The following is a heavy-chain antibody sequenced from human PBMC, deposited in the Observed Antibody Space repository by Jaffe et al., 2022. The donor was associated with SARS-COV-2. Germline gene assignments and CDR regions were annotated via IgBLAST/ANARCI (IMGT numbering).Heavy chain of an antibody. D-gene: IGHD4-17*01. CDR3: ARGRDFGDNPPDY. J-gene: IGHJ4*02. CDR2: INQDESQK. V-gene: IGHV3-7*01. Sequence: EVQLMQSAGGLVQPGGSLRLSCVASGFTFRSYWMSWVRHAPGRGLEWVANINQDESQKYYVASVKGRFTISRDNAENSLYLQMNYVTADDTAVYFCARGRDFGDNPPDYWGQGTLVTVSS. CDR1: GFTFRSYW.